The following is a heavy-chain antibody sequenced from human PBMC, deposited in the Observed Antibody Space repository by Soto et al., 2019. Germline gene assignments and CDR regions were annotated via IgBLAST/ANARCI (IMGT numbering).Heavy chain of an antibody. CDR1: GLTISNAW. CDR3: TTGSVEGV. V-gene: IGHV3-15*07. D-gene: IGHD2-15*01. Sequence: EVQLVESGGGFIYPGGSLRLSCAASGLTISNAWMNWVRQAPGKGLEWVGRIKTNTEGGTTDYAAAVKGRFTVSRADSKNTLYLQMNILKTEDTAVYYCTTGSVEGVWGQGTTVTLSS. J-gene: IGHJ6*02. CDR2: IKTNTEGGTT.